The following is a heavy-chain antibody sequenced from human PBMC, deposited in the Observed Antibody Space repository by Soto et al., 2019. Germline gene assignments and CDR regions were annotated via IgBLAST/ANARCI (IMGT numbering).Heavy chain of an antibody. V-gene: IGHV3-21*01. D-gene: IGHD3-16*01. Sequence: LRLSCTGSGFPFSAYNINWVRQAPGKGLEWVSSITVGSSHIYQPNSMKGRFTISRDDAKNSVYLQIDSLRDEDTALYYCSRSPEVGVRGAYWGQGTLVTVSS. J-gene: IGHJ4*02. CDR3: SRSPEVGVRGAY. CDR1: GFPFSAYN. CDR2: ITVGSSHI.